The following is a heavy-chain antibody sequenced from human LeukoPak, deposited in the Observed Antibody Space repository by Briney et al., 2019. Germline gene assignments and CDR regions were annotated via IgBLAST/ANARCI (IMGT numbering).Heavy chain of an antibody. CDR1: GGSISSYY. D-gene: IGHD3-10*01. V-gene: IGHV4-59*01. CDR2: IYYSGST. Sequence: PSETLSLTCTVSGGSISSYYWSWIRQPPGKGLEWIGYIYYSGSTNYTPSLKSRVTISVDTSKNQFSLKLSSVTAADTAVYYCARDSYGSGYNWFDPWGQGTLVTVSS. CDR3: ARDSYGSGYNWFDP. J-gene: IGHJ5*02.